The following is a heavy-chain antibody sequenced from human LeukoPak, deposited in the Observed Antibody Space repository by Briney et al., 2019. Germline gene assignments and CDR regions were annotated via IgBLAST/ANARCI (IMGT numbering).Heavy chain of an antibody. CDR2: IGNSDET. CDR1: GFFFNTNA. V-gene: IGHV3-23*01. Sequence: PGGSLRLSCAASGFFFNTNAMSWVRQAPGMGLEWVAAIGNSDETYYADAVKGRFTISRDTSKNTLFLQMNSLRAEDTAVYYCAKAISVGATTDAADWGQGTLVTVSS. J-gene: IGHJ4*02. D-gene: IGHD1-26*01. CDR3: AKAISVGATTDAAD.